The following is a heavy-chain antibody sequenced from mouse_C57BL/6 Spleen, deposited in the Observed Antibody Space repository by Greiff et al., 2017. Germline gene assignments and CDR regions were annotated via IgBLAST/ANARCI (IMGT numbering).Heavy chain of an antibody. D-gene: IGHD2-5*01. J-gene: IGHJ2*01. CDR1: GFSLTSHG. V-gene: IGHV2-2*01. CDR2: IWSGGST. CDR3: ARGDYSNPFDY. Sequence: VQLVESGPGLVQPSQSLSITCTVSGFSLTSHGVHWVRQSPGKGLEWLGVIWSGGSTDYNAAFISRLSISKDNSKSQGFFKMSSLQADDTAIYYCARGDYSNPFDYWGQGTTLTVSS.